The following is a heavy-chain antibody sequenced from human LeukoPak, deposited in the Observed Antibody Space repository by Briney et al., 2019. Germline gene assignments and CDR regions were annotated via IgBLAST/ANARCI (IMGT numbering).Heavy chain of an antibody. CDR1: GLAFSNYG. Sequence: GGSLRLSCAASGLAFSNYGMNWVRQAPGKGLEWVSGITGNGGSTYYADSVKGRFSISRDSSKNILYLQMNSLRAEDTAVYYCAKDRCSNGVGCYYYYMDVWGKGTTVTISS. J-gene: IGHJ6*03. D-gene: IGHD2-8*01. V-gene: IGHV3-23*01. CDR2: ITGNGGST. CDR3: AKDRCSNGVGCYYYYMDV.